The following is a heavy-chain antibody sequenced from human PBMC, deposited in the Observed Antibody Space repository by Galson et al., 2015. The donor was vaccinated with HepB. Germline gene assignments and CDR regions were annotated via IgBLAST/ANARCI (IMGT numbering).Heavy chain of an antibody. J-gene: IGHJ4*02. CDR1: GYTFTSYA. Sequence: SLRLSCAASGYTFTSYAMHWVRQAPGQRLEWMGWINACNGNTKYSQKFQGRVTITRDTSASTAYMELSSLRPEDTAVYYCARVGHYYDSSGYFDYWGQGTLVTVSS. V-gene: IGHV1-3*01. CDR3: ARVGHYYDSSGYFDY. D-gene: IGHD3-22*01. CDR2: INACNGNT.